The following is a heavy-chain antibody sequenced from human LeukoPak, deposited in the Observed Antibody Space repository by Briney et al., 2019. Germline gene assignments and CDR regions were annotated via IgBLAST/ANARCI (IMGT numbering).Heavy chain of an antibody. V-gene: IGHV4-34*01. CDR3: ARGGYCSSTSCYAGRIDY. D-gene: IGHD2-2*01. J-gene: IGHJ4*02. CDR2: INHSGST. Sequence: SETLSLTCAVYGGSFSGYYWSWIRQPPGKGLEWIGEINHSGSTNYNPSLKSRVTISVDTSKNQFSLKLSSVTAADTAVYYCARGGYCSSTSCYAGRIDYWGQGTLVTVSS. CDR1: GGSFSGYY.